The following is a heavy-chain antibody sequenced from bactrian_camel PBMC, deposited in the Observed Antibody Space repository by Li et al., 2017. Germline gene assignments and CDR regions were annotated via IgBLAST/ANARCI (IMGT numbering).Heavy chain of an antibody. D-gene: IGHD1*01. J-gene: IGHJ4*01. V-gene: IGHV3S40*01. CDR2: IYSGGEPT. CDR1: EFTFGTWC. CDR3: AADWQYGAGCISSAFRN. Sequence: VQLVESGGDSVQAGGSLRLSCQASEFTFGTWCMGWFRQAPGREREGVAGIYSGGEPTYYDESVKGRFTISRDNRENTVYLEMNNLKPEDTAMYYCAADWQYGAGCISSAFRNWGQGTQVTVS.